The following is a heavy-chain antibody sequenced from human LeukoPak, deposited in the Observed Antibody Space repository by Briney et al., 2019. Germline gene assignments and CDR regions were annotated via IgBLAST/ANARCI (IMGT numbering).Heavy chain of an antibody. J-gene: IGHJ4*02. V-gene: IGHV1-69*13. D-gene: IGHD3-9*01. Sequence: GASVKVSCKASGGTFSSYAISWVRQAPGQGLEWMGGIIPIFGTANYAQKFQGRVTITADESTSTAYMELSNLRSEDTAVYYCARVLRYFDWLLVDYWGQGTLVTVSS. CDR3: ARVLRYFDWLLVDY. CDR2: IIPIFGTA. CDR1: GGTFSSYA.